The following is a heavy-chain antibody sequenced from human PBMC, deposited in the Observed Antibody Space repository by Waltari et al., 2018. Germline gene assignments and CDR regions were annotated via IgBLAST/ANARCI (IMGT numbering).Heavy chain of an antibody. CDR1: GYTFTSYA. CDR3: ASTYSGSYYRHAFDI. Sequence: QVQLVQSGSELKKPGASVKVSCKASGYTFTSYAMNWVREAPGQGLEWVGWINTNTGNPPYAQGFTGRFVFSLDTSVSTAYLQISSLKAEDTAVYYCASTYSGSYYRHAFDIWGQGTMVTVSS. V-gene: IGHV7-4-1*02. D-gene: IGHD1-26*01. J-gene: IGHJ3*02. CDR2: INTNTGNP.